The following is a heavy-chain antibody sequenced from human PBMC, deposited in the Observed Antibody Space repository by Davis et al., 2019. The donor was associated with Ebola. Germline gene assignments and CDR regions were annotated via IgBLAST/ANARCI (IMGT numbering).Heavy chain of an antibody. D-gene: IGHD6-6*01. J-gene: IGHJ6*02. CDR2: ISAYNGNT. V-gene: IGHV1-18*01. Sequence: ASVKVSCKASGYTFTSYGTSWVRQAPGQGLEWMGWISAYNGNTNYAQKLQGRVTMTTDTSTSTAYMELRSLRSDDTAVYYCARDNGGSSPHYYYYYYGMDVWGQGTTVTVSS. CDR3: ARDNGGSSPHYYYYYYGMDV. CDR1: GYTFTSYG.